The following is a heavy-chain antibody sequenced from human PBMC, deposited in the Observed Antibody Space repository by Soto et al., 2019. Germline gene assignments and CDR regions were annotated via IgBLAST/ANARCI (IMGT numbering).Heavy chain of an antibody. CDR3: ASMDTAMDDYYYYGMDV. CDR2: ISYDGSNK. J-gene: IGHJ6*01. D-gene: IGHD5-18*01. V-gene: IGHV3-30-3*01. CDR1: GFTFSSYA. Sequence: QVQLVESGGGVVQPGRSLRLSCAASGFTFSSYAMHWVRQAPGKGLEWVAVISYDGSNKYYADSVKGRFTISRDNSKNTLYLQMNSLRAEDTAVYYCASMDTAMDDYYYYGMDVW.